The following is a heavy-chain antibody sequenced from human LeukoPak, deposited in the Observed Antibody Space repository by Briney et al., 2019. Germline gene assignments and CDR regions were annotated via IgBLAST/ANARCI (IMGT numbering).Heavy chain of an antibody. CDR1: RYTFTDYY. V-gene: IGHV1-2*02. CDR2: INPNSGGT. Sequence: ASVKVSCKASRYTFTDYYMHWVRQAPGQGLEWMGWINPNSGGTNYAQKFQGRVTITRDTSIRTAYMELSSLRSDDTAMYYCASGASAFDYWGQGTLVTVSS. J-gene: IGHJ4*02. CDR3: ASGASAFDY. D-gene: IGHD3-16*01.